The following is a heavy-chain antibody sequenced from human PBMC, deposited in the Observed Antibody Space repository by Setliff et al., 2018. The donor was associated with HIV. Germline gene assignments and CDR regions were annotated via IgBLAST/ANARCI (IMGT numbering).Heavy chain of an antibody. J-gene: IGHJ4*02. CDR3: AQLGMVDDFDY. Sequence: SETLSLTCFVSGYPISGDYYWSWIRQPPGKGLDWIGEIDHTGSTNYNQSLKSRVTISVDTSKKQFSLKMSSVTAADTAVYYCAQLGMVDDFDYLGQGTLVTVS. D-gene: IGHD1-1*01. CDR2: IDHTGST. V-gene: IGHV4-34*01. CDR1: GYPISGDYY.